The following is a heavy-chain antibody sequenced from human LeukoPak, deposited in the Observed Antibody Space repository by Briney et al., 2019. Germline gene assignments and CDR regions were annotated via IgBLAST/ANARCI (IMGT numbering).Heavy chain of an antibody. CDR3: ARGRYSGSYYTAQANAFDI. Sequence: SETLSHTCTASGGSISSYYWSWIRQPPGKGLEWIGYIYYSGSTNYNPSLKSRVTISVDTSKNQFSLKLSSVTAADTAVYYCARGRYSGSYYTAQANAFDIWGQGTMVTVSS. CDR2: IYYSGST. V-gene: IGHV4-59*01. D-gene: IGHD1-26*01. CDR1: GGSISSYY. J-gene: IGHJ3*02.